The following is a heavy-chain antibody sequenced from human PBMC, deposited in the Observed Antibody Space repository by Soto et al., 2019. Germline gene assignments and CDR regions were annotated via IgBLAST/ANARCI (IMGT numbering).Heavy chain of an antibody. Sequence: QVQLVQSGAEVKKPGASVKVSCKASGYTFTSYGISWVRQAPGQGLEWMGWISAYNGNTNYAQKLQGRVTMTTDTSTSTAYMELRSLRSDDTAVYYCARDEYDYGSGSYDTGYDAFDIWGQGTMVTVSS. D-gene: IGHD3-10*01. CDR1: GYTFTSYG. CDR2: ISAYNGNT. J-gene: IGHJ3*02. CDR3: ARDEYDYGSGSYDTGYDAFDI. V-gene: IGHV1-18*01.